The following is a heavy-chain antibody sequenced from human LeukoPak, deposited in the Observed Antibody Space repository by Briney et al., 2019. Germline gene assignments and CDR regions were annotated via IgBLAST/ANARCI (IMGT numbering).Heavy chain of an antibody. CDR3: ASYSGSGSYYLDY. CDR2: IFYSGST. V-gene: IGHV4-39*07. CDR1: GGSISSSSYY. Sequence: SETLSLTCTVSGGSISSSSYYWGWIRQPPGKGLEWIGNIFYSGSTYYNPSLKSRVTISVDTSKNQFSLKLSSVTAADTAVYYCASYSGSGSYYLDYWGQGTLVTVSS. J-gene: IGHJ4*02. D-gene: IGHD3-10*01.